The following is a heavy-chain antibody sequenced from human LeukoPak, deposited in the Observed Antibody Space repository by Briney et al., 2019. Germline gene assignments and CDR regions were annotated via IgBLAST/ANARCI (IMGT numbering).Heavy chain of an antibody. CDR3: AKDHAASSYGYFGH. D-gene: IGHD2-2*01. J-gene: IGHJ4*02. CDR1: EFSFSSYA. CDR2: ISGSGGST. V-gene: IGHV3-23*01. Sequence: GGSLRLSCAASEFSFSSYAMSWVRQAPGKGLNWVSAISGSGGSTYCADSVKGRFTISRDNSKNTLYLQMDSLRAEDTAVYYCAKDHAASSYGYFGHWGQGALVTVSS.